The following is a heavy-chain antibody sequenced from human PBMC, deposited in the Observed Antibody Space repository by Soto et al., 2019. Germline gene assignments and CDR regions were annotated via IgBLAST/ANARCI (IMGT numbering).Heavy chain of an antibody. CDR2: IYYSGST. CDR1: GGSISSGGYY. Sequence: SETLSLTCTVSGGSISSGGYYWSWIRQHPGKGLEWIGYIYYSGSTYYNPSLKSRVTISVDTSKNQFSLKLSSVTAADTAVYYCARDSSTKHNYYYYYGMDVWGQGTTVTVSS. J-gene: IGHJ6*02. CDR3: ARDSSTKHNYYYYYGMDV. D-gene: IGHD2-2*01. V-gene: IGHV4-31*03.